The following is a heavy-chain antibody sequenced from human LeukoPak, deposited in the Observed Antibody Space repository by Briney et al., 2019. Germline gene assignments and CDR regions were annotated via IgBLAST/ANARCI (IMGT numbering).Heavy chain of an antibody. CDR1: GGSISGYY. V-gene: IGHV4-4*07. CDR2: IYISGST. Sequence: KASETLSLTCTVSGGSISGYYWSWIRQPAGEGLEWIGRIYISGSTKYNPFLHSRVTMSVDTSKNQFSLKLSPVTAADTAVYYCARDMGYYDSSGYHSYGMDVWGPGTTVTVSS. CDR3: ARDMGYYDSSGYHSYGMDV. D-gene: IGHD3-22*01. J-gene: IGHJ6*02.